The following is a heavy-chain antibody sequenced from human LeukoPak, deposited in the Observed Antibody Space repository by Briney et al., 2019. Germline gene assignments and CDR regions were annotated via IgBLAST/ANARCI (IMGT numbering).Heavy chain of an antibody. Sequence: SETLSLTCAVHGGSFSGYYWSWIRQPPGKGLEWIGEINHSGSTNYNPSLKSRVTISVDTSKNQFSLKLSSVTAADTAVYYCARARRMVATLAGRSPIDYWGQGTLVTVSS. CDR1: GGSFSGYY. CDR3: ARARRMVATLAGRSPIDY. J-gene: IGHJ4*02. D-gene: IGHD5-12*01. CDR2: INHSGST. V-gene: IGHV4-34*01.